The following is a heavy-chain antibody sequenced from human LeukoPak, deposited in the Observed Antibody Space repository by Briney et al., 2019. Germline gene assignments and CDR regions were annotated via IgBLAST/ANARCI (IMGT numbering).Heavy chain of an antibody. CDR1: GFTFSSYS. V-gene: IGHV3-21*06. J-gene: IGHJ4*02. CDR3: ARSLGATSSALEY. D-gene: IGHD1-26*01. CDR2: GRSIGSHI. Sequence: GGSLRLSCAASGFTFSSYSMNWVRQAPGKGLEWVSSGRSIGSHIDYVDSVKGRFTISRDNAKRLLFLQMNSLRAEDTALYYCARSLGATSSALEYWGQGILVTVSS.